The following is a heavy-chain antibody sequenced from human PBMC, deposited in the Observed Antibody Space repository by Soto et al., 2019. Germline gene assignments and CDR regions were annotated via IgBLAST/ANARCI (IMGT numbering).Heavy chain of an antibody. CDR3: ARGRMTTVTLNWFAP. CDR2: INHSGST. V-gene: IGHV4-34*01. Sequence: PSETLSLTCAVYGGSFSGYYWSWIRQPPGKGLEWIGEINHSGSTNYNPSLKSRVTISVDTSKNQFSLKLSSVTAADTAVYYCARGRMTTVTLNWFAPWGQGTLVTVSS. J-gene: IGHJ5*02. D-gene: IGHD4-17*01. CDR1: GGSFSGYY.